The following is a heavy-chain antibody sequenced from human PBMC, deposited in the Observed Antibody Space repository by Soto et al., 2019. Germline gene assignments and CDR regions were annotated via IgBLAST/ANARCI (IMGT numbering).Heavy chain of an antibody. V-gene: IGHV3-74*01. CDR3: ARDRIRYFDWPYRSWFDP. Sequence: PGGSLRLSCAASGFTFISYWMHWVRQSPAAYLVWVSRINSDGSSTSYADSVKGRFTISRDNAKNTLYLQMNSLRAEDTAVYYCARDRIRYFDWPYRSWFDPWGQGTLVTVSS. D-gene: IGHD3-9*01. CDR2: INSDGSST. CDR1: GFTFISYW. J-gene: IGHJ5*02.